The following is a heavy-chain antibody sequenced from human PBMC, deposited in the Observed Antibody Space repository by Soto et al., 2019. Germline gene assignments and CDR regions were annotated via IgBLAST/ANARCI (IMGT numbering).Heavy chain of an antibody. D-gene: IGHD6-19*01. CDR1: GFTFSSYA. CDR2: ISGSGGST. Sequence: GGSLRLSCAASGFTFSSYAMSWVRQSPGKGLEWVSAISGSGGSTYYADSVKGRFTISRDNSKNTLYLQMNSLRAEDTAVYYCAKGVSSGWYSDDAFDIWGQGTMVTVSS. V-gene: IGHV3-23*01. CDR3: AKGVSSGWYSDDAFDI. J-gene: IGHJ3*02.